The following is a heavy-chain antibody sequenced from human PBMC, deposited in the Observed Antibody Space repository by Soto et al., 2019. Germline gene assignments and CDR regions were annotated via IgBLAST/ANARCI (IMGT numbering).Heavy chain of an antibody. CDR1: GFTFSSYA. D-gene: IGHD3-10*01. J-gene: IGHJ4*02. CDR2: ISGSGGST. Sequence: GGSLRLSCAASGFTFSSYAMSWVRQAPGKGLEWVSAISGSGGSTYYADSGKGRFTISRDNSMNNLYLQLNSLSAEDTAVYYCAKAGITMVRGVRGSYYFDYWGQGTLVTVSS. CDR3: AKAGITMVRGVRGSYYFDY. V-gene: IGHV3-23*01.